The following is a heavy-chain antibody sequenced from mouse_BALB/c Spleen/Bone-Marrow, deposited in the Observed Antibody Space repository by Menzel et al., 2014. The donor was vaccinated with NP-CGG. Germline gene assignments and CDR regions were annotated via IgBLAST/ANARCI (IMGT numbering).Heavy chain of an antibody. D-gene: IGHD2-4*01. CDR2: ISSGGST. Sequence: EVMLVESGGGLVKPGGSLKLSCAASGFTFSSYAMSWVRQTPEKRLEWVASISSGGSTYYPDSVKGRFTISRDNARNILYLQMSSLRSEDTAMYYCARYDYDGAYAMDHWGQGTSVPVSS. CDR3: ARYDYDGAYAMDH. CDR1: GFTFSSYA. J-gene: IGHJ4*01. V-gene: IGHV5-6-5*01.